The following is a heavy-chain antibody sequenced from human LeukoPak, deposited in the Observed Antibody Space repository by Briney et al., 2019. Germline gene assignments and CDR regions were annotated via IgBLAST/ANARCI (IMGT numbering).Heavy chain of an antibody. CDR3: ARGDCSSTSCSFDY. CDR1: GGSISSGSYY. J-gene: IGHJ4*02. Sequence: SQTLSLTCTVSGGSISSGSYYWSWLRQPAGKGLEWIGRFYTSENTKYNPSLKSRATISVDTSKNQFSLKLTSVTAADTAVYYCARGDCSSTSCSFDYWGQGTLVTVSS. V-gene: IGHV4-61*02. CDR2: FYTSENT. D-gene: IGHD2-2*01.